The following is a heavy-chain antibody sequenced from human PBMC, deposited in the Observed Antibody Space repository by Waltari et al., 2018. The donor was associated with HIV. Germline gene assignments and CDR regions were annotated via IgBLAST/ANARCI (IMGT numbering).Heavy chain of an antibody. Sequence: QVQLQQWGAGLLKPSETLSLTCAVYGGSFSGYYWSWIRQPPGKGLEWIGEINHSGSTNYNPSLKSRVTISVDTSKNQFSLKLSSVTAADTAVYYCARGLEYCSGGSCYYYYGMDVWGQGTTVTVSS. CDR1: GGSFSGYY. V-gene: IGHV4-34*01. CDR2: INHSGST. D-gene: IGHD2-15*01. J-gene: IGHJ6*02. CDR3: ARGLEYCSGGSCYYYYGMDV.